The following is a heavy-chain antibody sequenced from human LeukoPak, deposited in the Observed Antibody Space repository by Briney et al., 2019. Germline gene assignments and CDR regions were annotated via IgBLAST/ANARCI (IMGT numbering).Heavy chain of an antibody. J-gene: IGHJ4*02. Sequence: PSETLSLTCAVSGGSISSNHWWSWVRQPPGKGLEWIGEIYHSGSTNYNPSLKSQVTISVDKSKNQFSLKLSSVTAADTAVYYCARYSSGYYTNYYFDYWGQGTLVTVSS. D-gene: IGHD3-3*01. V-gene: IGHV4-4*02. CDR3: ARYSSGYYTNYYFDY. CDR1: GGSISSNHW. CDR2: IYHSGST.